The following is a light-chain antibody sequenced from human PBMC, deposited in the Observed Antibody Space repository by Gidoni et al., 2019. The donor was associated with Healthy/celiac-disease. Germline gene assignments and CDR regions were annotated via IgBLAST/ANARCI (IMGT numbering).Light chain of an antibody. Sequence: QSVVTQPPSVSGTTGQRVTISCSGSSSNIGDNTVNWYQHLPGMAPKLLIYADKQRPSGVPDRFSGAKSGTSASLAISGLQSEDEADYYCAAWDDSLNGFVVFGGGTKLTVL. CDR3: AAWDDSLNGFVV. CDR1: SSNIGDNT. V-gene: IGLV1-44*01. CDR2: ADK. J-gene: IGLJ2*01.